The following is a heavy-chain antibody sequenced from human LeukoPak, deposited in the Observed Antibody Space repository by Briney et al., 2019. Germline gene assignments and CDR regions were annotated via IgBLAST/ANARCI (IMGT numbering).Heavy chain of an antibody. CDR3: AKDQMSGARWTFFDY. D-gene: IGHD3/OR15-3a*01. J-gene: IGHJ4*02. Sequence: PGGSLRLSCAASGFTFSGYVMTWVRQAPWKGLECVSSITFSSSHIYYADSVKGRFTISRDNTKDSLYLQMNSLRAEDTGVYYCAKDQMSGARWTFFDYWGQGTLVTVSS. V-gene: IGHV3-21*01. CDR1: GFTFSGYV. CDR2: ITFSSSHI.